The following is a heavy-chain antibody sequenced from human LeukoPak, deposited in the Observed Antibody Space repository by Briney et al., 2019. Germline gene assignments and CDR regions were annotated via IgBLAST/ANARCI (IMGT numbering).Heavy chain of an antibody. V-gene: IGHV3-33*01. Sequence: GGSLRLSCAASGFTFSSYGMHWVRQAPGKGLEWVAVIWYDGSNKYYADSVKGRFTISRDNSKNTLYLQMNSLRGEDTAVYYCARDSWIGVYSYDPWGVWGQGTLVTVSS. J-gene: IGHJ4*02. CDR3: ARDSWIGVYSYDPWGV. CDR2: IWYDGSNK. D-gene: IGHD5-18*01. CDR1: GFTFSSYG.